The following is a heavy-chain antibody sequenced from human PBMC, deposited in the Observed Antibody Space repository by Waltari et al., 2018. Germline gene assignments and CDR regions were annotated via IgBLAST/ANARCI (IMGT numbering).Heavy chain of an antibody. J-gene: IGHJ4*02. Sequence: EVQLVQAGAEVKKAGATATISCKVSGYTFTDYYMHGVQQAPGKGLEWMGLVDPEDGETIYAEKFQGRVTITADTSTDTAYMELSSLRSEDTAVYYCATQQWLGALFFDYWGQGTLVTVSS. V-gene: IGHV1-69-2*01. CDR1: GYTFTDYY. CDR3: ATQQWLGALFFDY. CDR2: VDPEDGET. D-gene: IGHD6-19*01.